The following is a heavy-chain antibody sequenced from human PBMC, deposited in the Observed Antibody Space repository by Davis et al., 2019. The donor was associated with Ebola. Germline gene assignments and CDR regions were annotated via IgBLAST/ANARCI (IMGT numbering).Heavy chain of an antibody. CDR1: GFTFSGSA. V-gene: IGHV3-73*01. J-gene: IGHJ4*02. D-gene: IGHD4-17*01. CDR3: TNTVTSFDY. CDR2: IRSKANSYAT. Sequence: GGSLRLSCAASGFTFSGSAMHWVRQASGKGLEWVGRIRSKANSYATAYAASVKGRFTISRDDSKNTAYLQMNSLKTEDTAVYYCTNTVTSFDYWGQGTLVTVSS.